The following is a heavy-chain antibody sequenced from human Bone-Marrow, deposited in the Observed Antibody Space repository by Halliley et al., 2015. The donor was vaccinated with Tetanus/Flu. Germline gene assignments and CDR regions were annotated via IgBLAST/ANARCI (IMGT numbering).Heavy chain of an antibody. CDR3: ARGDSGDYR. J-gene: IGHJ4*02. Sequence: SLRLSCVASGFSFNYYNMNWVRQAPGKGLEWVSSISSSGSYIYYVDSVKGRFTISRDNAKNSLYLQMSSLRVDDTAIYYCARGDSGDYRWGQGTLVTVPA. CDR2: ISSSGSYI. CDR1: GFSFNYYN. D-gene: IGHD4-17*01. V-gene: IGHV3-21*01.